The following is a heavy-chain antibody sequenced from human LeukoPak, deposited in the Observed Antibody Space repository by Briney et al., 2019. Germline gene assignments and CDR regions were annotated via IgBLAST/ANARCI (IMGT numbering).Heavy chain of an antibody. V-gene: IGHV3-48*03. CDR3: AREEDNCFDY. D-gene: IGHD5-24*01. J-gene: IGHJ4*02. Sequence: GGSLRLSCAASGFTFSSYEMNWVRQAPGKGLEWVSYISSSGSTIYYADSVKGRFTISRDNAKNSLYLQMNSLRAEDTAVYYCAREEDNCFDYWGQGTLVTVSS. CDR1: GFTFSSYE. CDR2: ISSSGSTI.